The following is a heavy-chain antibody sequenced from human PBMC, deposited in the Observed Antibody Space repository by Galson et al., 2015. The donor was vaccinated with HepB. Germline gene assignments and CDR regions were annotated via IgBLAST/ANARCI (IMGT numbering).Heavy chain of an antibody. CDR3: ARDLSLEGGFREFKFDY. CDR1: GGTFSSYA. V-gene: IGHV1-69*10. J-gene: IGHJ4*02. D-gene: IGHD3-10*01. CDR2: IIPILGIA. Sequence: SVKVSCKASGGTFSSYAISWVRQAPGQGLEWMGGIIPILGIANYAQKFQGRVTITADKSTSTAYMELSSLRSEDTAVYYCARDLSLEGGFREFKFDYWGQGTLVTVSS.